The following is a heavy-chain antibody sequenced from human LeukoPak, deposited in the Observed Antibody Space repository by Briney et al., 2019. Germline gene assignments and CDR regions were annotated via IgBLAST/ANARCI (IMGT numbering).Heavy chain of an antibody. CDR2: ISGGGGST. CDR1: GFTFSSYA. Sequence: GGSLRLSCAASGFTFSSYAMSWVRQAPGKGLEWVSAISGGGGSTYYADSVKGRFTISRDNSKNTLYLQMNSLRAEDTAVYYCAKDPRVLIRGVIMLPFFDYWGQGTLVTVSS. V-gene: IGHV3-23*01. J-gene: IGHJ4*02. D-gene: IGHD3-10*01. CDR3: AKDPRVLIRGVIMLPFFDY.